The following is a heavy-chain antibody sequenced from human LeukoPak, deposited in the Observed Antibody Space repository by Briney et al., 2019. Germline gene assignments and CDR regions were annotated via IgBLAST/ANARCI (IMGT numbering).Heavy chain of an antibody. D-gene: IGHD4-17*01. Sequence: PSETLSLTCTVSGGSITSHYWSWIRQPPGKGLEWIGYVYYSGTTNYNPSLKSRVTISVDTSKNQFSLELTSVTAADTAVYYCARSTVTHGGFDYWGQGTLVTVSS. CDR3: ARSTVTHGGFDY. J-gene: IGHJ4*02. CDR1: GGSITSHY. CDR2: VYYSGTT. V-gene: IGHV4-59*11.